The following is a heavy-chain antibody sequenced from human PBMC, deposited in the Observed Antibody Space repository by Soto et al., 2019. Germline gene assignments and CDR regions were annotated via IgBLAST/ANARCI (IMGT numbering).Heavy chain of an antibody. CDR3: SIGSWSAETFDV. D-gene: IGHD2-2*01. J-gene: IGHJ3*01. CDR2: IIPVLTVR. Sequence: QVHLVQSGAEVKKPGSSVKVSCKAAGGTLSTYTLIWVRQAPGQGLEWMGRIIPVLTVRNSAQKFQGRVTLTADKSTSTAFMELTSLRSDDTAVYYCSIGSWSAETFDVWGQGTMVTVSS. V-gene: IGHV1-69*02. CDR1: GGTLSTYT.